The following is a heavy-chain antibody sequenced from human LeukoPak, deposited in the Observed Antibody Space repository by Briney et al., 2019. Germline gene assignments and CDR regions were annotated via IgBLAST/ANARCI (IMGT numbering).Heavy chain of an antibody. V-gene: IGHV4-34*01. CDR2: INHSGST. D-gene: IGHD3-10*01. J-gene: IGHJ4*02. CDR1: GESFSGYY. Sequence: SETLSLTCAVYGESFSGYYWSWIRQPPGKGLEWIGEINHSGSTNYNPSLKSRVTISVDTSKNQFSLKLSSVTAADTAVYYCARDMVRGVNQLGYWGQGTLVTVSS. CDR3: ARDMVRGVNQLGY.